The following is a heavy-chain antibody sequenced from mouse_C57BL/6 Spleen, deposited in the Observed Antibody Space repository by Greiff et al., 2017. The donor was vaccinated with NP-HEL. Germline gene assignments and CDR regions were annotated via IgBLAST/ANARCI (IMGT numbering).Heavy chain of an antibody. CDR3: ARQARLLDY. D-gene: IGHD6-1*01. V-gene: IGHV5-6*01. CDR1: GFTFSSYG. Sequence: EVKVVESGGDLVKPGGSLKLSCAASGFTFSSYGMSWVRQTPDKRLEWVATISSGGSYTYYPDSVKGRFTISRDNAKNTLYLQMSSLKSEDTAMYYCARQARLLDYWGQGTTLTVSS. CDR2: ISSGGSYT. J-gene: IGHJ2*01.